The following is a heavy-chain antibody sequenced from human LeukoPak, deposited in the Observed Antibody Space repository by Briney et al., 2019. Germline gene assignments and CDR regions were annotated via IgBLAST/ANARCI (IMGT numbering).Heavy chain of an antibody. V-gene: IGHV1-18*01. CDR1: GYTFTSYG. CDR3: ARSTYCSSTSCYILQTPPAY. Sequence: GASVKVSCKASGYTFTSYGISWVRQAPGQGLEWMGWISAYNGNTNYAQKLQGRVTMTTDTSTSTAYMELRSLRSDDTAVYYCARSTYCSSTSCYILQTPPAYWGQGTLVTVSS. J-gene: IGHJ4*02. CDR2: ISAYNGNT. D-gene: IGHD2-2*02.